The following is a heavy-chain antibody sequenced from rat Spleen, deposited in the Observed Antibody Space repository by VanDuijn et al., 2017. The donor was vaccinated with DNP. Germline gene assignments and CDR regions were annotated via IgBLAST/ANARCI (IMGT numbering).Heavy chain of an antibody. CDR2: ISPSGGST. J-gene: IGHJ2*01. Sequence: EVQLVESGGGLVQPGRSLKLSCAASGITFSDYNMAWVRQAPKKGLEWVASISPSGGSTYYRDSVKGRFTVSRDNAKSTLYLQTDSLRSEDTATYYCTTLNFYASLAEYFDYWGQGVMVTVSS. V-gene: IGHV5-19*01. CDR3: TTLNFYASLAEYFDY. CDR1: GITFSDYN. D-gene: IGHD1-12*01.